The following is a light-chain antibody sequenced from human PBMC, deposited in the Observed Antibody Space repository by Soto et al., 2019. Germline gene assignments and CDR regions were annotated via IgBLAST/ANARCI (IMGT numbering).Light chain of an antibody. V-gene: IGKV1-33*01. CDR1: QDSTKS. CDR3: QQYDKLPLT. J-gene: IGKJ2*01. Sequence: DIQMTQSPSSLSASVGDRVTITCQASQDSTKSLSWYQQKPGKAPKLLIYDVFNLETGVPSRFSGSGYGADFTLTISSLQPDDVATYYCQQYDKLPLTFCQGTKVEIK. CDR2: DVF.